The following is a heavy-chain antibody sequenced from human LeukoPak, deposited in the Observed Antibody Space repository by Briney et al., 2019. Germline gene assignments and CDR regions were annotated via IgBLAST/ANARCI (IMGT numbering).Heavy chain of an antibody. V-gene: IGHV3-7*01. CDR1: GFTFSNYW. Sequence: GGSLRLSCAASGFTFSNYWMSWVRRAPGKGLEWVANIKQDGSETYYVDSVRGRFTISRDNARNSLFLQMNILTAEDTAIYYCVRGGAYSTSSPAGYWGQGTLVSVSS. CDR2: IKQDGSET. D-gene: IGHD6-6*01. J-gene: IGHJ4*02. CDR3: VRGGAYSTSSPAGY.